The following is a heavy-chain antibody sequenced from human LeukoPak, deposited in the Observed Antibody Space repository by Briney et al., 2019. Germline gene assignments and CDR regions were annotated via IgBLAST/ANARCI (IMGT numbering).Heavy chain of an antibody. CDR3: AKEGSNGDFDY. J-gene: IGHJ4*02. CDR1: GFTFSSYD. D-gene: IGHD1-26*01. CDR2: ISYDGINK. Sequence: GRSLRLSCAASGFTFSSYDMHWVRQAPGKGGEGGTVISYDGINKFYGDSVKGRFTISRDNSKNTLYLKMNSLRAEDTAVYYCAKEGSNGDFDYWGQGTLVTVSS. V-gene: IGHV3-30*18.